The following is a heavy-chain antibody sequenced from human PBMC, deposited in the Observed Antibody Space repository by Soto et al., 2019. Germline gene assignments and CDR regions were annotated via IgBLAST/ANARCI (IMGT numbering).Heavy chain of an antibody. D-gene: IGHD6-19*01. V-gene: IGHV3-30*18. J-gene: IGHJ4*02. CDR3: AKGESSGWYSTPSY. CDR2: ISYDGSNK. CDR1: GFTFSSYG. Sequence: QVQLVESGGGVVQPGRSLRLSCAASGFTFSSYGMHWVRQAPGKGLEWVAVISYDGSNKYYADSVKGRFTIARDNSKNPLYLQMNSLGAEDTAAYYCAKGESSGWYSTPSYWGQGTLVTVSS.